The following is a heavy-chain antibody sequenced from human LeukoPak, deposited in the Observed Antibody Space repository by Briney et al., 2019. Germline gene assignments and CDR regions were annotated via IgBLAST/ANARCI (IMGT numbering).Heavy chain of an antibody. J-gene: IGHJ6*03. Sequence: SETLSLTCTVSGASISSNYWSWIRQPPGKGLEWIGYIYYSGSTNYNPSLKSRVTISVDTSKNQFSLKLSSVTAADTAVYYCARRGSEPSSYYYYMDVWGKGTTVTVSS. CDR1: GASISSNY. CDR3: ARRGSEPSSYYYYMDV. V-gene: IGHV4-59*08. D-gene: IGHD6-19*01. CDR2: IYYSGST.